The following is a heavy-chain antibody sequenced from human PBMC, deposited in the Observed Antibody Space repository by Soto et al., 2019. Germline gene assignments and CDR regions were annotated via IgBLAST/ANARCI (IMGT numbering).Heavy chain of an antibody. V-gene: IGHV3-23*01. CDR1: GFTFSSYA. D-gene: IGHD6-19*01. J-gene: IGHJ4*02. CDR3: AKDKLTSSGWYGGIDY. CDR2: ISGSGGST. Sequence: GGSLRLSCAASGFTFSSYAMSWVRQAPGKGLEWVSAISGSGGSTYYADSVKGRFTISRDNSKNTLYLQMNSLRAEDTAVYYCAKDKLTSSGWYGGIDYWGQGTLVTVSS.